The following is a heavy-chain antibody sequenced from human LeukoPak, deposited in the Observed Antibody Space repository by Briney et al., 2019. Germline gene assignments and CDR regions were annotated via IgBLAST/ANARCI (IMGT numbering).Heavy chain of an antibody. Sequence: ASVKVSCKASGYTFTSYGISWVRQAPGQGLEWMGWISAYNGNTNYAQKLQGRVTMTTDTSTSTAYMELRSLRSDDTAVYYCARDWLGGWYGQNWFDPWGQGTLVTVSS. D-gene: IGHD6-19*01. V-gene: IGHV1-18*01. CDR3: ARDWLGGWYGQNWFDP. J-gene: IGHJ5*02. CDR2: ISAYNGNT. CDR1: GYTFTSYG.